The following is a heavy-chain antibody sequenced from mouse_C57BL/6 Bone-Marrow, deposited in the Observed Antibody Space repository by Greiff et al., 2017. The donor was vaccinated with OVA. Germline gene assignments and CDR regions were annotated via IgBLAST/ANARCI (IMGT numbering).Heavy chain of an antibody. CDR2: IYRSDSET. V-gene: IGHV1-61*01. Sequence: QVQLQQPGAELVRPGSSVKLSCKASGYTFTSYWMAWVKQRPGQGLEWIGNIYRSDSETHYNQKFKDKATLTVDKSSSTAYMQLSSLTSEDSAVYYCARFYYGSSFGHFDVWGTGTTVTVSS. J-gene: IGHJ1*03. CDR3: ARFYYGSSFGHFDV. D-gene: IGHD1-1*01. CDR1: GYTFTSYW.